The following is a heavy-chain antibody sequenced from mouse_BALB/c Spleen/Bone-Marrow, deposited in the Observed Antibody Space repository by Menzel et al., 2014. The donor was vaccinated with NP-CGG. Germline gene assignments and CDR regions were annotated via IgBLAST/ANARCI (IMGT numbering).Heavy chain of an antibody. V-gene: IGHV14-3*02. D-gene: IGHD1-2*01. CDR2: IDPANGNT. Sequence: VQLQHPGAELVKPGASVKLSCTASGFNIKDTYIHWVKQRPEQGLEWIGRIDPANGNTKYDPKFQGKATITADTSSNTAYLQLSSLTSEDTAVYYCAEITTAAYYVMDYWGQGTSVTVSS. CDR1: GFNIKDTY. CDR3: AEITTAAYYVMDY. J-gene: IGHJ4*01.